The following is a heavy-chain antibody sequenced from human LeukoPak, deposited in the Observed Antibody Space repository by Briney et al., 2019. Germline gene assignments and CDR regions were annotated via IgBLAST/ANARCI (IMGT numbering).Heavy chain of an antibody. CDR1: GFTFSSYA. J-gene: IGHJ1*01. Sequence: GGSLTLSCAASGFTFSSYAMSWVRQAPGKGLEWVSAIRGSGGSTYYADSVKGRFTISRDNSKNTLYLQMNSLRAEDTAVYYCAKDDPRSPYSSGWSEYFQHWGQGTLVTVSS. CDR3: AKDDPRSPYSSGWSEYFQH. D-gene: IGHD6-19*01. V-gene: IGHV3-23*01. CDR2: IRGSGGST.